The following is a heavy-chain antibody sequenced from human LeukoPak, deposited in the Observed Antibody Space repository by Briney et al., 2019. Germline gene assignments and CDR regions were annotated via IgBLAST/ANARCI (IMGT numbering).Heavy chain of an antibody. CDR2: NSRTSSDI. D-gene: IGHD2-2*01. CDR3: ARDLPAAVD. J-gene: IGHJ4*02. V-gene: IGHV3-21*01. Sequence: GASLRLSYAASGFSFSSYSKSWVRQAPGKGLERVLFNSRTSSDIYHADSVKGRFTISRDKAKNSLYLQMNSLRAEDTAVYYCARDLPAAVDWGQGTLVTVSS. CDR1: GFSFSSYS.